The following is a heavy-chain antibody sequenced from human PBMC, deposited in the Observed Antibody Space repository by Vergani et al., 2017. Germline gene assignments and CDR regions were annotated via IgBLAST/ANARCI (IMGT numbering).Heavy chain of an antibody. D-gene: IGHD6-13*01. V-gene: IGHV1-2*02. CDR3: ARPIKRQQLAISP. CDR2: INSNSGGT. J-gene: IGHJ5*02. Sequence: QVQLVQSGAEVKKPGASVKVSCKASGYTFISYYMHWVRQDPGQGLEWMGWINSNSGGTNYAQKFQGRVTMTRDTSISTAYMELSRVRSADAAVYYCARPIKRQQLAISPWGQGTLVTVSS. CDR1: GYTFISYY.